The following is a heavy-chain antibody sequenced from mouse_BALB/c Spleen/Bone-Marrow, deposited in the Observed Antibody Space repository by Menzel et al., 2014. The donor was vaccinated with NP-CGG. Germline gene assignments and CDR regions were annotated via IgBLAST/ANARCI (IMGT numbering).Heavy chain of an antibody. D-gene: IGHD2-13*01. Sequence: VQLQQSGAELAKPGASVKMSCKASGYTFTSYWMHWVKQRPGQGLEWIGYINPSTGYTEYNQKFKDKATLTADKSSSTAYMQLSSLTSEDSAVYSCARRAVRYFDYWGQGTTLTVSS. CDR3: ARRAVRYFDY. V-gene: IGHV1-7*01. J-gene: IGHJ2*01. CDR1: GYTFTSYW. CDR2: INPSTGYT.